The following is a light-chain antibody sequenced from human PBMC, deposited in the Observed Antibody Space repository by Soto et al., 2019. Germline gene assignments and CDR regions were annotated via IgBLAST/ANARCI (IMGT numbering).Light chain of an antibody. V-gene: IGKV3-20*01. CDR3: QQCDTSPWT. J-gene: IGKJ1*01. CDR1: QSVSSY. Sequence: EIALTQSPDTLSLSPGERATLSCRASQSVSSYLAWYQQKPGQAPRLLIYGASSRATGIPDRFSGSGSGTDFTLDISRLEPGDSAVYFFQQCDTSPWTFGQGTKVEIK. CDR2: GAS.